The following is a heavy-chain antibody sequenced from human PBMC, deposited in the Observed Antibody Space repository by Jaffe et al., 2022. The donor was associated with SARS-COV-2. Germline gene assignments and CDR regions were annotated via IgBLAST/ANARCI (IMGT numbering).Heavy chain of an antibody. Sequence: QVQLQQSGPGLVKPSQTLSLTCAISGDSVSSNSAAWNWIRQSPSRGLEWLGRTYYRSKWYNDYAVSVKSRITINPDTSKNQFSLQLNSVTPEDTAVYYCASEYYDFSETWPNWFDPWGQGTLVTVSS. V-gene: IGHV6-1*01. CDR2: TYYRSKWYN. CDR3: ASEYYDFSETWPNWFDP. D-gene: IGHD3-3*01. J-gene: IGHJ5*02. CDR1: GDSVSSNSAA.